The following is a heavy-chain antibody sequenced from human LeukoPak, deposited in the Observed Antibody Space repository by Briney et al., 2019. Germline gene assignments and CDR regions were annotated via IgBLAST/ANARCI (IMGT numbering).Heavy chain of an antibody. CDR2: IYYSGST. CDR1: GGSIRSSYYY. CDR3: TVGGYYDSSGYYYAEDAFDI. Sequence: PSETLSLTCTVSGGSIRSSYYYWSWIRQPPGKGLEWIGYIYYSGSTNYNPSLKSRVTISVDTSKNQFSLKLSSVTAADTAVYYCTVGGYYDSSGYYYAEDAFDIWGQGTMVTVSS. D-gene: IGHD3-22*01. J-gene: IGHJ3*02. V-gene: IGHV4-61*01.